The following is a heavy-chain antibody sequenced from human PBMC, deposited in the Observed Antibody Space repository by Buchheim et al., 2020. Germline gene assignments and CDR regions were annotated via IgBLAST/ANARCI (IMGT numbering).Heavy chain of an antibody. J-gene: IGHJ6*02. D-gene: IGHD2-15*01. Sequence: EVQLVESGRGLVQPGGSLRLSCAASGFTFSSYEMNWVRQAPGKGLEWVSYISSSGSTIYYADSVKGRFTISRDNAKNSLYLQMNSLRAEDTAVYYCAREGIVVVVAASPGGMDVWGQGTT. CDR2: ISSSGSTI. CDR1: GFTFSSYE. CDR3: AREGIVVVVAASPGGMDV. V-gene: IGHV3-48*03.